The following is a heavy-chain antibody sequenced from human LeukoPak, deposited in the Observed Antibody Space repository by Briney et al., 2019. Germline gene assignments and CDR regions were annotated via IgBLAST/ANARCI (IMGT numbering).Heavy chain of an antibody. CDR3: ARRSPLVAVITSHYYDY. J-gene: IGHJ4*02. Sequence: PGGSLRLSCAASGFTFSSYAMRWVRQAPGKGLEWIGEISYNGNTYYNPSLKSRVTISVDTSKNQFSLKLSSVIAADTAVYYCARRSPLVAVITSHYYDYWGQGALVTVSS. CDR2: ISYNGNT. D-gene: IGHD2-21*01. CDR1: GFTFSSYA. V-gene: IGHV4-4*02.